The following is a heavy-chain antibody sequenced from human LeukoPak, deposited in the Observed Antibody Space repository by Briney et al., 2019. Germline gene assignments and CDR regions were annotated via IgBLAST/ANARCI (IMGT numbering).Heavy chain of an antibody. CDR2: IYYSGST. Sequence: PSETLSLTCTVSGGSISSSSYSWGWIRQPPGKGLEWIGSIYYSGSTYYNPSLKSRVTISVDTSKNQCSLKLSSVTAADTAVYYCVRQTSLGRDYDFWSGYYSPTSFDPWGQGTLVTVSS. D-gene: IGHD3-3*01. CDR1: GGSISSSSYS. J-gene: IGHJ5*02. CDR3: VRQTSLGRDYDFWSGYYSPTSFDP. V-gene: IGHV4-39*01.